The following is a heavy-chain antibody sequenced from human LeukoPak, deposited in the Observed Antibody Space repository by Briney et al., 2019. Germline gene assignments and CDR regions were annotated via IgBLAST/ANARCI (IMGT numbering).Heavy chain of an antibody. D-gene: IGHD6-13*01. J-gene: IGHJ6*02. CDR2: VDHTGST. V-gene: IGHV4-4*09. CDR3: ARATAAPLGRNYYYYGMDV. Sequence: SETLSLTCTVSGASISSYYWSWMWQPPGKGLERVGYVDHTGSTNHNPSLKSRVTISVDTSKNQFSLKLTSVTAADTAVYYCARATAAPLGRNYYYYGMDVWGQGTTVTVSS. CDR1: GASISSYY.